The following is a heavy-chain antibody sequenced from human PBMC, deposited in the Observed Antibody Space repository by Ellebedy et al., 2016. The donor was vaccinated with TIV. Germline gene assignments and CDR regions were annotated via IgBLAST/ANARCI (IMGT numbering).Heavy chain of an antibody. J-gene: IGHJ4*02. D-gene: IGHD4-23*01. CDR1: GFNFENDA. Sequence: GGSLRLSXVASGFNFENDAMHWVRQPPGKGLECVSSISWNSLTLIYADSVKGRFTISRDNARNSLYLQMNNLRPEDTAFYYCVKTRGGNHFDHWGQGALVTVSS. CDR3: VKTRGGNHFDH. CDR2: ISWNSLTL. V-gene: IGHV3-9*01.